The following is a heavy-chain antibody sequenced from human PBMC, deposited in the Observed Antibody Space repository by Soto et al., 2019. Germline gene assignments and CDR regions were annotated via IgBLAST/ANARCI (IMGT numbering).Heavy chain of an antibody. CDR1: GGSISSGDYP. D-gene: IGHD3-3*01. CDR2: IYYSGST. CDR3: ARWWSGSRQGFDP. V-gene: IGHV4-31*03. Sequence: QVQLQESGPGLVKPSQTLSLTCTVSGGSISSGDYPSSRIRQHPGKGLEWIGYIYYSGSTYYNPSLKSRVTISVDTSKNQFSLKLSSVTAADTAVYYCARWWSGSRQGFDPWGQGTLVTVSS. J-gene: IGHJ5*02.